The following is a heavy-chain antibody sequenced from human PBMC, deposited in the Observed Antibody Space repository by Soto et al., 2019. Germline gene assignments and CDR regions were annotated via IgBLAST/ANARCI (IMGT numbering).Heavy chain of an antibody. V-gene: IGHV5-51*01. CDR2: IYPGDSDT. CDR3: ARSRYHDAFDI. CDR1: GYSFTNYW. Sequence: GESLKISCKGSGYSFTNYWIAWVRQMPGKGLGWMGIIYPGDSDTRYSPSFQGQVTISADKSISIVYLQWSSLKASDTALYFCARSRYHDAFDIWGQGTMVTVSS. D-gene: IGHD1-20*01. J-gene: IGHJ3*02.